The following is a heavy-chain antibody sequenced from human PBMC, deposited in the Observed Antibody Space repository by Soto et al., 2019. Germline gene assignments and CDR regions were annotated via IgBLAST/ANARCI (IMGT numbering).Heavy chain of an antibody. J-gene: IGHJ3*02. Sequence: ASVKVSCKASGYSFSAYYMHWVRQAPAQGLEWMGVINPGGGSTSYAQKFQGRITMTRDTSTNTVYMDLTSLTSDDTAVYYCVRKLIGVVPGAPPNNAFDRWGQGTQVTVSS. D-gene: IGHD2-2*01. CDR1: GYSFSAYY. V-gene: IGHV1-46*03. CDR3: VRKLIGVVPGAPPNNAFDR. CDR2: INPGGGST.